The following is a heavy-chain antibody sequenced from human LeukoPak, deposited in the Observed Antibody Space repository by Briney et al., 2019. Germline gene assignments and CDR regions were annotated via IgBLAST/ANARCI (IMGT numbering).Heavy chain of an antibody. CDR2: IYPGDSGP. CDR1: GYSFTSYC. D-gene: IGHD1-26*01. J-gene: IGHJ3*01. CDR3: GMSGDRVPLQDDVFDV. V-gene: IGHV5-51*01. Sequence: KYGESLKISCKVSGYSFTSYCIGWVRQMPGKGLEWMGIIYPGDSGPTYSPSFQGQVTISVDKSISTAYLQWSSLQASDTAMYYCGMSGDRVPLQDDVFDVWGQGTMVTVST.